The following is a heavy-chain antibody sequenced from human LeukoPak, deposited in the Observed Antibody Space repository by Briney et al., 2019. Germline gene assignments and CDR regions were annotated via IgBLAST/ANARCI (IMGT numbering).Heavy chain of an antibody. J-gene: IGHJ4*02. D-gene: IGHD5-24*01. V-gene: IGHV4-30-4*08. Sequence: SQTLSLTCTVSGGSISSGDYYWSWIRQPPGKGLEWIGYIYYSGSTYYNPSLKSRVTISVDTSKNQFSLKLSSVTAADTAVYYCAREDGDGYNSFFDYWGQGTLVTVSS. CDR2: IYYSGST. CDR1: GGSISSGDYY. CDR3: AREDGDGYNSFFDY.